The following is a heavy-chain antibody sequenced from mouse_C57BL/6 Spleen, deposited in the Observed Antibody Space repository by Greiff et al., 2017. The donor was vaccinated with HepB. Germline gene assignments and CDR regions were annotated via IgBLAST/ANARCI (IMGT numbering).Heavy chain of an antibody. CDR2: IDPENGDT. V-gene: IGHV14-4*01. J-gene: IGHJ2*01. CDR1: GFNIKDDY. CDR3: TTLITTVVAGSYYFDY. Sequence: EVQLQESGAELVRPGASVKLSCTASGFNIKDDYMHWVKQRPEQGLEWIGWIDPENGDTEYASKFQGKATITADTSSNTAYLQLSSLTSEDTAVYYCTTLITTVVAGSYYFDYWGQGTTLTVSS. D-gene: IGHD1-1*01.